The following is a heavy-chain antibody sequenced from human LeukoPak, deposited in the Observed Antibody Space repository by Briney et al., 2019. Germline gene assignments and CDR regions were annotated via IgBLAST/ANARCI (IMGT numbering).Heavy chain of an antibody. J-gene: IGHJ4*02. CDR3: ARGLYCSSTSCSDY. V-gene: IGHV1-8*01. CDR1: EYTFTSYD. Sequence: ASVKVSCKASEYTFTSYDINWVRQATAQGLGWMGWMNPNSGNTGYAQKFQGRVTMTRNTSISTAYMELSSLRSEDTAVYYCARGLYCSSTSCSDYWGQGTLVTVSS. D-gene: IGHD2-2*01. CDR2: MNPNSGNT.